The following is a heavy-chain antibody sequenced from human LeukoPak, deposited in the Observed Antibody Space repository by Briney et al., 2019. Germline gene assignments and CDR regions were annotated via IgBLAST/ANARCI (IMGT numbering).Heavy chain of an antibody. V-gene: IGHV3-15*01. Sequence: GGSLRLSCAASGFTFSNAWMSWVRQAPGKGLEWVGRIKSKTDGGTTDYAAPVKGRFTISRDDSKNTLYLRMNSLKTEDTAVYYCTTTLLGTPPWGYGMDVWGQGTTVTVSS. CDR3: TTTLLGTPPWGYGMDV. CDR2: IKSKTDGGTT. CDR1: GFTFSNAW. J-gene: IGHJ6*02. D-gene: IGHD4-23*01.